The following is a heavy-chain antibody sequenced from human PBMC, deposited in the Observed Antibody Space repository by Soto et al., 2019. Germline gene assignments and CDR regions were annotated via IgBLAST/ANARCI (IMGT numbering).Heavy chain of an antibody. CDR1: GFTFSSYA. D-gene: IGHD6-6*01. CDR2: ISGGGYST. CDR3: AKGAGSSPFDY. V-gene: IGHV3-23*01. J-gene: IGHJ4*02. Sequence: GGSLRLSCAASGFTFSSYAMSWVRQAPGKGLQWVSAISGGGYSTYYADSVKGRFTISGDNSKNTLYLQMSSLRAEDTAVYYCAKGAGSSPFDYWGQGTLVTVS.